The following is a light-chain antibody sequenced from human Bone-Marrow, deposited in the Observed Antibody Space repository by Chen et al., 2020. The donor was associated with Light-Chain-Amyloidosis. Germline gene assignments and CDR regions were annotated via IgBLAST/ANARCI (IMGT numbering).Light chain of an antibody. CDR3: SSYAGRSTYV. V-gene: IGLV2-23*02. Sequence: QSALTQPASVSGFPGQSLTISCTGTSSDVVSNNLVSWYQQHPGKAPKLIIYEVSQRPSGVSNRFSGSKSGNTASLTISGLQAEDEADYFCSSYAGRSTYVFGTGTKVSVL. CDR2: EVS. CDR1: SSDVVSNNL. J-gene: IGLJ1*01.